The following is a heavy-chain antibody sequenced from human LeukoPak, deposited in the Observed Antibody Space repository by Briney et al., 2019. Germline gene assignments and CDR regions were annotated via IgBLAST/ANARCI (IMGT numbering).Heavy chain of an antibody. CDR1: GGSISSYY. CDR2: IYYSGST. CDR3: ARAPYALIAAPIQAPSDAFDI. V-gene: IGHV4-59*01. Sequence: SETLSLTCTVSGGSISSYYWSWIRQPPGKGLEWIGYIYYSGSTNYNPSLKSRVTISVDTSKNQFSLKLSSVTAADTAVYYCARAPYALIAAPIQAPSDAFDIWGQGTMVTVSS. J-gene: IGHJ3*02. D-gene: IGHD6-6*01.